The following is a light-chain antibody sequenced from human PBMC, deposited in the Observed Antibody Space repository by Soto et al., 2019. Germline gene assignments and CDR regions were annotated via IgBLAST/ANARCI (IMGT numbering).Light chain of an antibody. V-gene: IGLV4-69*01. CDR1: SGHSSYA. CDR2: LNSDGSH. Sequence: QPVLTQSPSASASLGASVKLTCTLSSGHSSYAIAWHQQQPEKGPRYLMKLNSDGSHSKGDGIPDRFSGSSSGAERYLTISSLQSEDEADYYCQNWGTGMGVFGGGTKLTVL. J-gene: IGLJ3*02. CDR3: QNWGTGMGV.